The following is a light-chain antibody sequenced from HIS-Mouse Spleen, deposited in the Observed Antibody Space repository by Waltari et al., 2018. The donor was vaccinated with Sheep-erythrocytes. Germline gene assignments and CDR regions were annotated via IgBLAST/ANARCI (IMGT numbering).Light chain of an antibody. V-gene: IGLV1-47*01. CDR1: SPNIGRTY. CDR3: AAWDDSLSGYV. J-gene: IGLJ1*01. CDR2: RNN. Sequence: QSVLTQPPSASGTPGQRVTISCSGSSPNIGRTYVSWYQQLPGTAPKLLIYRNNQRPSGVPDRFSGSKSGTSASLAISGLRSEDEADYYCAAWDDSLSGYVFGTGTKVTVL.